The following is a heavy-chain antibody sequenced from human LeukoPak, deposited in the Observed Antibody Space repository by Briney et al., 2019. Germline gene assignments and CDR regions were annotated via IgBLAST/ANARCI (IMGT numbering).Heavy chain of an antibody. D-gene: IGHD5-18*01. CDR3: AREGEPPSYGAKRIYYYYMDV. CDR1: GFTFSSYS. V-gene: IGHV3-21*01. CDR2: ISSSSSYI. Sequence: PGGSLRLSCAASGFTFSSYSMNWIRQAPGKGLEWVSSISSSSSYIYYADSVKGRFTISRDNAKNSLYLQMNSLRAEDTAVYYCAREGEPPSYGAKRIYYYYMDVWGKGTTVTVSS. J-gene: IGHJ6*03.